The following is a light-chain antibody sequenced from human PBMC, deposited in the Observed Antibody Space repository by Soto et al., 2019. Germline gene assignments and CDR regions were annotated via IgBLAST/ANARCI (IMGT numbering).Light chain of an antibody. CDR1: SSDVGGYNY. CDR2: DVT. V-gene: IGLV2-14*01. J-gene: IGLJ1*01. CDR3: NSYTTSSTYV. Sequence: QSVLTQPASVSGSPGQSITISCTGTSSDVGGYNYVSWYQQHPGKAPKLMIYDVTNRPSGVPDRFSGSKSGNTASLTISGLQTEDEADYYCNSYTTSSTYVFGTGTKVTVL.